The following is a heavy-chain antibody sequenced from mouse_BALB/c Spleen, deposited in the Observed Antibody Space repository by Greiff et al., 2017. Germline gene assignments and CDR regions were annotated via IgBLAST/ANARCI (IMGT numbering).Heavy chain of an antibody. D-gene: IGHD1-1*01. V-gene: IGHV1-26*01. Sequence: EVQLQQSGPELVKPGASVKISCKASGYSFTGYYMHWVKQSHVKSLEWIGRINPYNGATSYNQNFKDKASLTVDKSSSTAYMELHSLTSEDSAVYYCASGDYGSSYDYWGQGTTLTVSS. CDR2: INPYNGAT. J-gene: IGHJ2*01. CDR3: ASGDYGSSYDY. CDR1: GYSFTGYY.